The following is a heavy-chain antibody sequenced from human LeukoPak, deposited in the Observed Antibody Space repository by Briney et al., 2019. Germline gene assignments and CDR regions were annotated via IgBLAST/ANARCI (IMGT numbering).Heavy chain of an antibody. J-gene: IGHJ4*02. D-gene: IGHD3-10*01. Sequence: GGSLRLSCAASGFTISSNYMNWVRQAPGKGLDWVSVISDGGSTYYADSVRGRFTISRDNSKNTLFLQMNSLRVEDTAVYYCARGVFNWGQGTLVTVSS. CDR3: ARGVFN. V-gene: IGHV3-53*01. CDR1: GFTISSNY. CDR2: ISDGGST.